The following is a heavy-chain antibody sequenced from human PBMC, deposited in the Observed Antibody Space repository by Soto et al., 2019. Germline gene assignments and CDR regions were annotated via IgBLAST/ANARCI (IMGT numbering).Heavy chain of an antibody. CDR2: IVGRGFIT. D-gene: IGHD3-16*01. CDR1: GFSFSSFA. V-gene: IGHV3-23*01. J-gene: IGHJ5*02. Sequence: PGGSLSLSFAATGFSFSSFAMTWVRQSPGKGLEWVSAIVGRGFITYYTDAVKGRFTISRENSKNMLFLQMNSLTAEDAAMYYCAKGDYAEFLWFGAWGPGTQVTVSS. CDR3: AKGDYAEFLWFGA.